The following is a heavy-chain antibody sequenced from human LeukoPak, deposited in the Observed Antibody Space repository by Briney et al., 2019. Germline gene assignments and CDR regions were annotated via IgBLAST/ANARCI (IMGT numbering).Heavy chain of an antibody. CDR1: GYSISSGYY. CDR2: IYHSGNT. J-gene: IGHJ4*02. CDR3: ARDIYGYDY. V-gene: IGHV4-38-2*02. D-gene: IGHD5-18*01. Sequence: PSETLSLTCTVSGYSISSGYYWGWIRQPPGKGLEWIGSIYHSGNTYYNPSLKSRVTISVDTSKNQFSLQLNSVTPEDTAVYYCARDIYGYDYWGQGTLVTVSS.